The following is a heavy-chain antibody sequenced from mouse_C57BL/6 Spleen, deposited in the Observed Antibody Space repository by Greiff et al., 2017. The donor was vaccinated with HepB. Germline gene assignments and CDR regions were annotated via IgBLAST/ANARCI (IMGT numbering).Heavy chain of an antibody. J-gene: IGHJ3*01. CDR2: ISDGGSYT. Sequence: EVNLVESGGGLVKPGGSLKLSCAASGFTFSSYAMSWVRQTPEKRLEWVATISDGGSYTYYPDNVKGRFTISRDNAKNNLYLQMSHLKSEDTAMYYCARDDWFAYWGQGTLVTVSA. CDR1: GFTFSSYA. CDR3: ARDDWFAY. V-gene: IGHV5-4*01.